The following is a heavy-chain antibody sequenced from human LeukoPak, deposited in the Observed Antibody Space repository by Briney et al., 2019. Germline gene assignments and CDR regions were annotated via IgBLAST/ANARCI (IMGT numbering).Heavy chain of an antibody. J-gene: IGHJ3*02. CDR2: IANTGDTR. V-gene: IGHV3-48*03. CDR1: GFTFSNYE. Sequence: PGGSLRLSCAASGFTFSNYEMNWVRQAPGKGLQWVSYIANTGDTRNYADSVKGRFTVSRDNAKNSLYLQMNSLRAEDTAVYYCARDQTAMANSRAFDIWGQGTTVTVSS. D-gene: IGHD5-24*01. CDR3: ARDQTAMANSRAFDI.